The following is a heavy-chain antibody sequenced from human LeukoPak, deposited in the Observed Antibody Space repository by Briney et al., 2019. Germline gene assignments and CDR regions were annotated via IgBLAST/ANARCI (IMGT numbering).Heavy chain of an antibody. Sequence: ASVKVSCKASGYTFTGYYIHWVRQAPGQGPQYMGWINPNNGGTNYAPNFQGRVTMTRDTSISTAYMELSRLRYDDTATYYCARDYYGSGVPDFYYYYYMDVWGKGTTVTVSS. CDR1: GYTFTGYY. CDR2: INPNNGGT. CDR3: ARDYYGSGVPDFYYYYYMDV. J-gene: IGHJ6*03. D-gene: IGHD3-10*01. V-gene: IGHV1-2*02.